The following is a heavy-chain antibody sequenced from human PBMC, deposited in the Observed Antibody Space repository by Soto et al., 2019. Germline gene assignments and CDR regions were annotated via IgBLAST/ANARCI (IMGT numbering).Heavy chain of an antibody. V-gene: IGHV3-23*01. D-gene: IGHD1-1*01. CDR2: VSGSGIST. Sequence: PGGSLRLSCTASGFTFSGYVMSWVRQAPGRGLEWVSAVSGSGISTFYADSVKGRFIISRDNSKNTLYLQLNSLRAEDTAVYFCARAHIQQLEIFFDYWGQGTRVTVSS. CDR3: ARAHIQQLEIFFDY. CDR1: GFTFSGYV. J-gene: IGHJ4*02.